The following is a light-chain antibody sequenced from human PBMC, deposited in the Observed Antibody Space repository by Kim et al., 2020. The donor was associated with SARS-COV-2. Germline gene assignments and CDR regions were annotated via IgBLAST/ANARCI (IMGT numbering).Light chain of an antibody. CDR1: QSVSSSS. Sequence: EIVLTQSPCTLSLSPGERATLSCRASQSVSSSSFAWYQQKPGQAPRLLVFGASSRATGIPDRFSGSGSGTDFTLTISRLEPEDFGVYYCQQDGSEHRTFGQGNKVDIK. CDR3: QQDGSEHRT. J-gene: IGKJ1*01. CDR2: GAS. V-gene: IGKV3-20*01.